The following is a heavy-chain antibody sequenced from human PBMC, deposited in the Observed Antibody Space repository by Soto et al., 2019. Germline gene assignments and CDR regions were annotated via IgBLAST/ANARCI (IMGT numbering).Heavy chain of an antibody. CDR1: GFNFDDYA. CDR3: AKDRYCSSFTSFDA. D-gene: IGHD2-2*01. V-gene: IGHV3-9*01. Sequence: EVQLVESGGGLIQPGRSLRLSCAASGFNFDDYAMHWVRQAPGKGLEWVSGISWNSAVTAYADSVKGRLSVSRDNAKNSLYLHMTSLRPGDTALYYCAKDRYCSSFTSFDAWGQGTMVVVSS. CDR2: ISWNSAVT. J-gene: IGHJ5*02.